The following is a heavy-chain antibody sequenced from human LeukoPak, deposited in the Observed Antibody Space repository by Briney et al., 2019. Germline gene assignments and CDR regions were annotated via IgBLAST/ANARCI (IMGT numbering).Heavy chain of an antibody. D-gene: IGHD2-2*01. CDR3: ARSNEDIVVVPAAMFDY. CDR1: GFTFDDYG. CDR2: INWNGGST. Sequence: GGSLRLSCAASGFTFDDYGMSWVRQAPGKGLEWVSGINWNGGSTGYADSVKGRFTISRDNAKNFLYLQMNSLRAEDTALYYCARSNEDIVVVPAAMFDYWGQGTLVTVSS. V-gene: IGHV3-20*04. J-gene: IGHJ4*02.